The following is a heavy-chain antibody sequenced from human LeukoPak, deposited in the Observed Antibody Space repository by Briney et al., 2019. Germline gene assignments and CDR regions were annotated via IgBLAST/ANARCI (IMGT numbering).Heavy chain of an antibody. D-gene: IGHD4-17*01. CDR1: GFTFSSYE. J-gene: IGHJ5*02. V-gene: IGHV3-48*03. CDR3: SRGGYGDYNNWFDP. CDR2: ISSSGSTM. Sequence: RSGGSLRLSCAASGFTFSSYEMNWVRQAPGKGLEWVSYISSSGSTMYYADSVKGRFTISRDNSKNTLYLQMNSLRAEDTAVYYCSRGGYGDYNNWFDPWGQGTMVIVSS.